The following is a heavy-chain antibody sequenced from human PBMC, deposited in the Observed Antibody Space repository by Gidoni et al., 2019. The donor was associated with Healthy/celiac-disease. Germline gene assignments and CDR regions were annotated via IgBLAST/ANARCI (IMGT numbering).Heavy chain of an antibody. CDR3: ARGVDAFDI. CDR2: ISSSSSYI. V-gene: IGHV3-21*01. Sequence: EVQLVESGGGVVKPVGSLRLSCASSGFTFSSYSMNWVGQAPGKGLEWVSSISSSSSYIYDAESVKGRFTISRDNAKNSLYLQMNSLRAEDTAVYYCARGVDAFDIWGQGTMVTVSS. J-gene: IGHJ3*02. CDR1: GFTFSSYS.